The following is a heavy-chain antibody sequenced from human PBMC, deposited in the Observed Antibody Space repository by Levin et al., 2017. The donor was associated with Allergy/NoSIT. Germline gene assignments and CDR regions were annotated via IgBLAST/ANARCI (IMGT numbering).Heavy chain of an antibody. V-gene: IGHV4-39*01. CDR2: FDYGGSI. Sequence: SETLSLTCTVSAGSISGSHYSWDWIRQAPGKGLEWIGSFDYGGSIYYNPSLKSRVTVFVDTSKNQFSLKLNSVTDADTAVYYCARRAAVAGHWYFDLWGRGTLVSVSS. CDR3: ARRAAVAGHWYFDL. D-gene: IGHD6-19*01. J-gene: IGHJ2*01. CDR1: AGSISGSHYS.